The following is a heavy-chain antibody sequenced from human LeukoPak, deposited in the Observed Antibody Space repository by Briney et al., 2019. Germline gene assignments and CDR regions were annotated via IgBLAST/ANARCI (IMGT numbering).Heavy chain of an antibody. D-gene: IGHD2-15*01. V-gene: IGHV3-7*01. CDR2: IKQDGSEK. J-gene: IGHJ3*02. CDR3: TWELLEADVAFDI. Sequence: PGGSLRLSCAASGFTFSSYWMSWVRQAPGKGLEWVANIKQDGSEKYYVDSVKGRFTISRDNAKNSLYLQMNSLRAEDTAVYYCTWELLEADVAFDIWGQGTMVTVSS. CDR1: GFTFSSYW.